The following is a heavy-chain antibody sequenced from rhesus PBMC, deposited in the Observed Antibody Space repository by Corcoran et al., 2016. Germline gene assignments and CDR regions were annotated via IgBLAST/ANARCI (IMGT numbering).Heavy chain of an antibody. V-gene: IGHV4-127*01. CDR2: IGGSSGST. J-gene: IGHJ4*01. CDR1: GYSIRSGYG. CDR3: ARGPIAAAGIWGDY. D-gene: IGHD6-31*01. Sequence: QVQLQESGPGRVKPSETQSLTRAVSGYSIRSGYGRSWMRPPPGKGLEWIGYIGGSSGSTHYNPSLKSRVTISKDTSKNQFSLKLSSVTAADTAVYYCARGPIAAAGIWGDYWGQGVLVTVSS.